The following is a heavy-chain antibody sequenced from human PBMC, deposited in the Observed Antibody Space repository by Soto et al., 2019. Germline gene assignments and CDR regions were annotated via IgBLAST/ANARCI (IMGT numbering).Heavy chain of an antibody. J-gene: IGHJ4*02. V-gene: IGHV3-23*01. Sequence: EVQLLESGGGLVQPGGSLRLSCAASGFTFSSYAMSWVRQAPGKGLEWVSAISGSGGSTYYADSVKGRFTISRDNSKNTLYLQMNRLRAEDTAVYYCAKDQGYYDFWSGSDVGSYFDYWGQGTLVTVSS. CDR3: AKDQGYYDFWSGSDVGSYFDY. D-gene: IGHD3-3*01. CDR2: ISGSGGST. CDR1: GFTFSSYA.